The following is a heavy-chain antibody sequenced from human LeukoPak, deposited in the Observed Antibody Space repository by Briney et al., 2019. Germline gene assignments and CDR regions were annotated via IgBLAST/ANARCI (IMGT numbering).Heavy chain of an antibody. CDR3: VRVSYYYDSGSPDY. D-gene: IGHD3-10*01. CDR2: INWNGGST. V-gene: IGHV3-20*04. J-gene: IGHJ4*02. Sequence: PGGSLRLSCAASGFTFDDYGMSWVRQAPGKGLEWVSGINWNGGSTGYGDSVKGRFTISRDDAKNSLYLQMNNLRAEDTALYYCVRVSYYYDSGSPDYWGQGTLVTVSS. CDR1: GFTFDDYG.